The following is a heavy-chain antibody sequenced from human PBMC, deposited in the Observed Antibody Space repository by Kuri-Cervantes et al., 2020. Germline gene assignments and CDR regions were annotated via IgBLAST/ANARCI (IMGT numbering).Heavy chain of an antibody. V-gene: IGHV4-61*08. CDR3: ARVRATGGFDS. Sequence: SETLSLTCTVSGGSVSSGGYFWSWIRQPPGKGLEWIGNIFYSGSTNYNPSLKSRVTISVDTSKNQFSLKLSPVTAADTAVYYCARVRATGGFDSWGQGTLVTVSS. CDR2: IFYSGST. J-gene: IGHJ4*02. CDR1: GGSVSSGGYF. D-gene: IGHD1-26*01.